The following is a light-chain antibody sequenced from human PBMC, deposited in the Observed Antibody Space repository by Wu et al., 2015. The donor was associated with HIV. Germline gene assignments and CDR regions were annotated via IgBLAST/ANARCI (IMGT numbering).Light chain of an antibody. V-gene: IGKV3-20*01. CDR3: QQYGRSLRT. J-gene: IGKJ1*01. CDR2: GAS. CDR1: QSVSSDY. Sequence: EIVLTQSPDTLSLSPGERATLSCRASQSVSSDYLAWYQQKPGQAPRLLIYGASSRAAGIPDRFSGSGSGTDFTLTINRLEPEDFAVYYCQQYGRSLRTFGQGTKVEIK.